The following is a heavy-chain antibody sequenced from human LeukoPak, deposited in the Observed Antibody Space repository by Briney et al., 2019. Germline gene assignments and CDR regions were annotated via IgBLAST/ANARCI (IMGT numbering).Heavy chain of an antibody. J-gene: IGHJ6*03. Sequence: GGSLRLSCAASGFTFSSYWMSWVRQAPGKGLEWVANIKQDGSEKYYVDSVKGRFTISRDNAKNSLYLQMNSLRAEDTAVYYCAKELELQSYYYYYMDVWGKGTTVTVSS. CDR3: AKELELQSYYYYYMDV. V-gene: IGHV3-7*01. D-gene: IGHD1-7*01. CDR1: GFTFSSYW. CDR2: IKQDGSEK.